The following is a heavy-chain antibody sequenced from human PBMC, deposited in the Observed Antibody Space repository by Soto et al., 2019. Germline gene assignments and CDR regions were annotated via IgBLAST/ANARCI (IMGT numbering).Heavy chain of an antibody. J-gene: IGHJ4*02. V-gene: IGHV4-31*03. CDR1: RGSISSGGYS. D-gene: IGHD6-13*01. CDR2: IYYSGRT. Sequence: PSETLSLTCTVSRGSISSGGYSWSWVRQHPGKGLEWIGNIYYSGRTYYNPSLKSRVTISVDTSKNQFSLKLSSVTAADTAVYFCARFAREENPKVGSWYYFDYWGQGTRVT. CDR3: ARFAREENPKVGSWYYFDY.